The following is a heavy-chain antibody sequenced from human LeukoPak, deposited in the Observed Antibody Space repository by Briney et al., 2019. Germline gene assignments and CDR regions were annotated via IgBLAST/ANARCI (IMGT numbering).Heavy chain of an antibody. V-gene: IGHV1-69*05. CDR2: VIPIFGTA. J-gene: IGHJ5*02. D-gene: IGHD6-13*01. CDR3: ARRRIAAGWFDP. CDR1: GGTFSSYA. Sequence: SVKASCKASGGTFSSYAISWVRQAPGQGLEWMEGVIPIFGTANYAQKFQGRVTMTTDTSTSTAYMELRSLRSDDTAVYYCARRRIAAGWFDPWGQGTLVTVSS.